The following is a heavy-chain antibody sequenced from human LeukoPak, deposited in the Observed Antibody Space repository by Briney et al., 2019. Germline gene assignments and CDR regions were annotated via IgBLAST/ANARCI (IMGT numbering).Heavy chain of an antibody. V-gene: IGHV4-61*08. J-gene: IGHJ6*02. CDR1: GGSISSGGYY. CDR2: IYYSGST. Sequence: SETLSLTCTVSGGSISSGGYYWSWIRQPPGKGLEWIGYIYYSGSTNYNPSLKSRVTISVDTSKNQFSLKLSSVTAADTAVYYCARDRGYSYGYYYYGMDVWGQGTTVTVSS. D-gene: IGHD5-18*01. CDR3: ARDRGYSYGYYYYGMDV.